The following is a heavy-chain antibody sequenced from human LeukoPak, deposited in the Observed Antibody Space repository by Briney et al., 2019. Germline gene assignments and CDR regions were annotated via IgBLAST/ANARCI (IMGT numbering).Heavy chain of an antibody. Sequence: SETLSLTRTISGDSISSHYWSWIRQPPGKGLEWIGYIYHNGVTNYNPSLKSRVTISVDTSKNQFSLKLSSVTAADTAVYYCASLPLYYDSSGSYFDYWGQGTLVTVSS. V-gene: IGHV4-59*11. CDR2: IYHNGVT. J-gene: IGHJ4*02. CDR3: ASLPLYYDSSGSYFDY. D-gene: IGHD3-22*01. CDR1: GDSISSHY.